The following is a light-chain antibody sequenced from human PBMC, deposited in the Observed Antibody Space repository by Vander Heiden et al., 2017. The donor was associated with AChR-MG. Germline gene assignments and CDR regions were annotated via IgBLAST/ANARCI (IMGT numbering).Light chain of an antibody. V-gene: IGKV3-11*01. Sequence: EIVLTQSPATLSLSPGERATLSCRASQSVDSYLAWYQQQPGQAPRLLIYDASNWATGVPARFSGSGSGTDFTLTISSLEPEDFAVYYCQQRSSSLTFGGGTKVEIK. CDR1: QSVDSY. CDR3: QQRSSSLT. J-gene: IGKJ4*01. CDR2: DAS.